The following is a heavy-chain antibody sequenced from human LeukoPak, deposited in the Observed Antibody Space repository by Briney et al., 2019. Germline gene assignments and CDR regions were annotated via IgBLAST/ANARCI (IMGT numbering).Heavy chain of an antibody. V-gene: IGHV1-18*01. CDR3: ARAYYYDSSGYYQIHDY. CDR1: GYTFTSYG. D-gene: IGHD3-22*01. J-gene: IGHJ4*02. Sequence: ASVKVSCKASGYTFTSYGISWVRQAPGQGLEWMGWISAYNGNTNYAQKLQGRVTMTTDTSTSTAYMELRSLRSDDTAVYYCARAYYYDSSGYYQIHDYWGQGTLVTVSS. CDR2: ISAYNGNT.